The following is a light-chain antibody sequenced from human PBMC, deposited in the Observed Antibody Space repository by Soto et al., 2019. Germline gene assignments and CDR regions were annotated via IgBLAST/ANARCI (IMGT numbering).Light chain of an antibody. CDR3: QQHKSYPVT. CDR2: DAS. CDR1: QNIDIW. J-gene: IGKJ4*01. V-gene: IGKV1-5*01. Sequence: DIQMTQSPSTLSASVGDRVTITCRASQNIDIWLSWYQQKPGKAPSLLIYDASNLKSGVPSRFSGSGSGTEFTLTISSLQPDDSGSYHCQQHKSYPVTFGGGTKVEIK.